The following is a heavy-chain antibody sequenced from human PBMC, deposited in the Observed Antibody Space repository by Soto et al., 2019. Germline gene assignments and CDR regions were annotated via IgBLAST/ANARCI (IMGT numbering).Heavy chain of an antibody. J-gene: IGHJ4*02. CDR1: GDIVSSNSAA. CDR3: ARGRHSTSLDIVDTAPPDY. V-gene: IGHV6-1*01. D-gene: IGHD5-12*01. Sequence: SQTLSLTCAISGDIVSSNSAAWNWIRQSPSRGLEWLGRTYYRSKWYNDYAVSVKSRITINPDTSKNQFSLQLKSVTPEDTAVYYCARGRHSTSLDIVDTAPPDYWGQGTLVTVSS. CDR2: TYYRSKWYN.